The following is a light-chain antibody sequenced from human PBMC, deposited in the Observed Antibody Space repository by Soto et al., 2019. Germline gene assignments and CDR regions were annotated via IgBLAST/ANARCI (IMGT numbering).Light chain of an antibody. CDR3: LQDYNYPWT. V-gene: IGKV1-6*01. Sequence: AIQMTQSPSSLSASVGDRVTIACRASQGIRDDSGWNEQKPGKAPHLLIYAASSLQSGVPSRFSGSGSDTNFTVTISSLQPEDFATYYCLQDYNYPWTFGQGTKVEIK. CDR1: QGIRDD. CDR2: AAS. J-gene: IGKJ1*01.